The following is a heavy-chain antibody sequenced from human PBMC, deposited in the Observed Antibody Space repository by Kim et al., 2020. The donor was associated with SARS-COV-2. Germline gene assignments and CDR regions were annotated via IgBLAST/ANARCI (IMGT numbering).Heavy chain of an antibody. V-gene: IGHV1-46*01. D-gene: IGHD2-21*02. CDR3: ARDAGDFDP. Sequence: GSTSYAQKFQGRVTMTRDTSTSTVYMELSSLRSEDTAVYYCARDAGDFDPWGQGTLVTVSS. CDR2: GST. J-gene: IGHJ5*02.